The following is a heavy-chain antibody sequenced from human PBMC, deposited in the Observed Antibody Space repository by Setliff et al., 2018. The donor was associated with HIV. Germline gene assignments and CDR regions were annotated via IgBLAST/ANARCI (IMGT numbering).Heavy chain of an antibody. V-gene: IGHV3-23*01. CDR3: AKASRGEYYDNSGFFVTYFDY. CDR2: ITGSGGST. D-gene: IGHD3-22*01. Sequence: GGSLRLSCKASGFSFRSYAMSWVRQAPGKGLEWVSGITGSGGSTYYADSVKGRSTISRDSSGDTLYLHINSLRAADTAVYYCAKASRGEYYDNSGFFVTYFDYWGQGKLVTVSS. CDR1: GFSFRSYA. J-gene: IGHJ4*02.